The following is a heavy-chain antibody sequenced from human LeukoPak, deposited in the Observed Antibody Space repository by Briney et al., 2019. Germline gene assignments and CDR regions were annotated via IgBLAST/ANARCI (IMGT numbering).Heavy chain of an antibody. J-gene: IGHJ4*02. D-gene: IGHD3-10*01. CDR2: INPNSGGT. CDR1: GYTFTGYY. Sequence: ASVKVSCKASGYTFTGYYMHWVRQAPGQGLEWMGWINPNSGGTNYAQKFQGRVTMTRDTSISTAYMELSRLRSDDTAVYYCARNDYYGSGETRFDYWGQGTLVTVSS. CDR3: ARNDYYGSGETRFDY. V-gene: IGHV1-2*02.